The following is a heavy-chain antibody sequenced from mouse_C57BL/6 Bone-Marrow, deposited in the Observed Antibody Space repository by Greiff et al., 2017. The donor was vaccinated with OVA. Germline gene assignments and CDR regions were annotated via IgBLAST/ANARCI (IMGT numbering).Heavy chain of an antibody. CDR1: GYTFTSYW. J-gene: IGHJ3*01. V-gene: IGHV1-50*01. CDR3: ARKGAHYYGSSYLAWFAY. CDR2: IDPSDSYT. Sequence: QVQLQQPGAELVKPGASVKLSCKASGYTFTSYWMQWVKQRPGQGLEWIGEIDPSDSYTNYNQKFKGKATLTVDTSSSTAYMQLSSLTSEESAVYYCARKGAHYYGSSYLAWFAYWGQGTLVTVSA. D-gene: IGHD1-1*01.